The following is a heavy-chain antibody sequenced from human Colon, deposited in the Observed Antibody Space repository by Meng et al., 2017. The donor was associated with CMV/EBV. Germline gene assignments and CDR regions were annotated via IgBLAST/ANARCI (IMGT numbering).Heavy chain of an antibody. CDR3: ARTAGRYSRHFEH. CDR1: GGAISTEGYY. D-gene: IGHD1-26*01. J-gene: IGHJ4*02. CDR2: RYSSGST. Sequence: VSGGAISTEGYYWSWIRQHPGKGLEWIGYRYSSGSTYYNPSPNSRVTLSVDTSTNQFSLRLTSVTAADTAMYYCARTAGRYSRHFEHWGQGTLVTVSS. V-gene: IGHV4-31*02.